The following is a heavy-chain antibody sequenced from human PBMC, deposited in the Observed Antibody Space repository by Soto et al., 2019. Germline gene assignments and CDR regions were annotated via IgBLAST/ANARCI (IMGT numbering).Heavy chain of an antibody. Sequence: PGGSLRLSCAATGFTFSSYAMSWVRQAPGKGLEWVSAISGSGGSTYYADSVKGRFTIARDNSKNTLYLQMNSLRAEDTAVYYCAKGTDIVVVPAAPPYYYYYYGMDVWGQGTTVTVSS. CDR1: GFTFSSYA. V-gene: IGHV3-23*01. J-gene: IGHJ6*02. CDR2: ISGSGGST. CDR3: AKGTDIVVVPAAPPYYYYYYGMDV. D-gene: IGHD2-2*01.